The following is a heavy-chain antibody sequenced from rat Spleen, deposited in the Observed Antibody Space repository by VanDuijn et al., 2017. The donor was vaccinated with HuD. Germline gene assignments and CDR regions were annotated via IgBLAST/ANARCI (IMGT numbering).Heavy chain of an antibody. CDR1: GFTFSDFF. CDR3: ARHNSGYWVMDA. Sequence: EVQLVESDGGLVQPGRSLKLSCAASGFTFSDFFMAWVRQAPAKGLEWVATISYDGSSTYYRDSVKGRFTISRDNAKSTLYLQMDSLRSEDTATYYSARHNSGYWVMDAWGQGASVTVFS. J-gene: IGHJ4*01. D-gene: IGHD4-3*01. CDR2: ISYDGSST. V-gene: IGHV5-7*01.